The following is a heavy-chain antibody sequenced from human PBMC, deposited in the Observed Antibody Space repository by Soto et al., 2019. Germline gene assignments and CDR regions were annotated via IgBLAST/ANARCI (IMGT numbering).Heavy chain of an antibody. Sequence: SETLSLTCAVSGVSISSGGYSWSWIRQPPGKGLEWIGYIYHSGSTYYNPSLKSRVTISVDKSKNQFSLKLSSMTAADTAVYYCASRSQWLVFDYWGPGTLVTVSS. CDR1: GVSISSGGYS. V-gene: IGHV4-30-2*01. D-gene: IGHD6-19*01. CDR2: IYHSGST. J-gene: IGHJ4*02. CDR3: ASRSQWLVFDY.